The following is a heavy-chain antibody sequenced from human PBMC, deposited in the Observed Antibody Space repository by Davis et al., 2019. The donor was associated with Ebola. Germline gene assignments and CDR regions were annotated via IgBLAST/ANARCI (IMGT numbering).Heavy chain of an antibody. CDR1: GYTFTDFE. CDR3: ARRQRYLDY. V-gene: IGHV1-8*02. D-gene: IGHD5-24*01. CDR2: MSPKSGNV. Sequence: SVTVPCKASGYTFTDFEFKWVRQVTGQGPEWMGWMSPKSGNVGYTQKFQDRVTITRDTSTNTAYMELSGLTPEDAAVYDCARRQRYLDYWGQGTLIIVSS. J-gene: IGHJ4*02.